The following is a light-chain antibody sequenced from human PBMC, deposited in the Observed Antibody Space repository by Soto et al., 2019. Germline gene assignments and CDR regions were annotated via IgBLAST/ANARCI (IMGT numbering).Light chain of an antibody. Sequence: QAVVTQEPSVTVSPGGTVTVTCASSTGAVTTNYFANWFQQKPGQAPRALIYNTSDKLSWTPARFSGSVLGDIAALTLSGVQPEDEADYYCLLYYRGTWVFGGGTKLTVL. J-gene: IGLJ3*02. CDR2: NTS. CDR3: LLYYRGTWV. CDR1: TGAVTTNYF. V-gene: IGLV7-43*01.